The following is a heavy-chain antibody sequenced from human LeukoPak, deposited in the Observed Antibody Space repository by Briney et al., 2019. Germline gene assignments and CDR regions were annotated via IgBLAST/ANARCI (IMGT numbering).Heavy chain of an antibody. CDR1: GFTFSSYG. Sequence: GGSLRLSCAASGFTFSSYGMHWVRQAPGKGLEWVAVISFDGSNKYYADSVKGRFTVSRDNSKNTLYLQMYSLRAEDTAVYYCAKASRYLGSGSYYRDAFDIWGQGTMVTVSS. V-gene: IGHV3-30*18. CDR2: ISFDGSNK. CDR3: AKASRYLGSGSYYRDAFDI. J-gene: IGHJ3*02. D-gene: IGHD3-10*02.